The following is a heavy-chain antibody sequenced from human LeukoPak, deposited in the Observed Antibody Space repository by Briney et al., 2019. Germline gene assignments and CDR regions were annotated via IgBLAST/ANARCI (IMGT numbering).Heavy chain of an antibody. D-gene: IGHD1-26*01. CDR2: VDPEDGET. J-gene: IGHJ3*02. V-gene: IGHV1-24*01. CDR1: GYTLTELS. CDR3: ARDFGEELGGSYQVDYEEFPDDAFDI. Sequence: ASVKVSCKVSGYTLTELSMHWVRQSPGKGLEWMGGVDPEDGETIYAQKFQGRVTMTRDTSISTAYMELSRLRSDDTAVYYCARDFGEELGGSYQVDYEEFPDDAFDIWGQGTMVTVSS.